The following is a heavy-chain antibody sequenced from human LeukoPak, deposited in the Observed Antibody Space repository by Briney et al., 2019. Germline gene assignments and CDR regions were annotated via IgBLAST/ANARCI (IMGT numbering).Heavy chain of an antibody. CDR3: AKKYSTGLDP. Sequence: GGSLRLSCAASGFTFSSYSMNWVRQAPGKGLEWVSSISSSNTYIYYADSVKGRFTISRDNSKNTLYLQMNSLRAEDTAVYYCAKKYSTGLDPWGQGTLVTVSS. V-gene: IGHV3-21*04. CDR2: ISSSNTYI. CDR1: GFTFSSYS. J-gene: IGHJ5*02. D-gene: IGHD1-26*01.